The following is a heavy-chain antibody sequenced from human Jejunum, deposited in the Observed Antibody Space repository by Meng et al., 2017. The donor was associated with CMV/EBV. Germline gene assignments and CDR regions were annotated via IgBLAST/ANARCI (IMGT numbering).Heavy chain of an antibody. V-gene: IGHV3-30*09. Sequence: GVVFRGNAMHWVRQAPGKGLGWVAVISYDGSDKKYAESVKGRFAISRDNSKEMLYLQMDSLRAEDTAMYYCARDRYAASDATYFDHWGRGTLVTVSS. CDR3: ARDRYAASDATYFDH. CDR2: ISYDGSDK. D-gene: IGHD3-16*01. CDR1: GVVFRGNA. J-gene: IGHJ4*02.